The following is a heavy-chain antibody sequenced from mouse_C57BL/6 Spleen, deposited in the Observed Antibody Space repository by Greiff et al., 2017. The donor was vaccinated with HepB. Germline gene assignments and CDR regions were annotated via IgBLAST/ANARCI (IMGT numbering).Heavy chain of an antibody. CDR3: ARALRGYAMDY. V-gene: IGHV1-54*01. Sequence: VKLQESGAELVRPGTSVKVSCKASGYAFTNYLIEWVKQRPGQGLEWIGVINPGSGGTNYNEKFKGKATLTADKSSSTAYMQLSSLTSEDSAVYFCARALRGYAMDYWGQGTSVTVSS. CDR1: GYAFTNYL. J-gene: IGHJ4*01. D-gene: IGHD1-1*01. CDR2: INPGSGGT.